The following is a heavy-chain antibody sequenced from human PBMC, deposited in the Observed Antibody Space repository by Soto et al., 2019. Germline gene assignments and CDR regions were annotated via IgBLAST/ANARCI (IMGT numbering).Heavy chain of an antibody. CDR3: ARIRYFTSGYDRTFDY. D-gene: IGHD5-12*01. Sequence: SGPTLVNPTETLTLTCTVSGFSLSNARMGVSWIRQPPGKALEWLAHIFSNDEKSYSTSLKSRLTISKDTSKSQVVLTMTNMDPVDTATYYCARIRYFTSGYDRTFDYWGQGTLVTVSS. CDR2: IFSNDEK. J-gene: IGHJ4*02. CDR1: GFSLSNARMG. V-gene: IGHV2-26*01.